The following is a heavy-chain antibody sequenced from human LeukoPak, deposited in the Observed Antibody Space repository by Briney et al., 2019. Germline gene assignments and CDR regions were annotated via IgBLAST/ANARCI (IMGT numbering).Heavy chain of an antibody. CDR2: INHSGST. Sequence: PSETLSLTCAVYGGSFSGYYWNWIRQPPGQGLEWIGEINHSGSTNYNPSLKSRVTRSLDTSKNQFSLKLSSVTAADTAVYYCARGGGSSPGIAVYWGQGTLVTVST. D-gene: IGHD6-19*01. CDR1: GGSFSGYY. V-gene: IGHV4-34*01. CDR3: ARGGGSSPGIAVY. J-gene: IGHJ4*02.